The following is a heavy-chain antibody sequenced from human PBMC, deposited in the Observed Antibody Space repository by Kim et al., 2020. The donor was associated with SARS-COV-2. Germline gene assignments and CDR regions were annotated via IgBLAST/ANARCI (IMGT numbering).Heavy chain of an antibody. CDR3: ASAFNLPGY. CDR2: IRSGSSHM. V-gene: IGHV3-21*06. CDR1: GFIFNSYT. Sequence: GGSLRLSCAGSGFIFNSYTINWVRQAPGKELEWVSSIRSGSSHMFYADAVKGRFIISRDDAKNSVFLQMNSPRAEDTAVYFCASAFNLPGYWGQGTLVTVSS. J-gene: IGHJ4*02.